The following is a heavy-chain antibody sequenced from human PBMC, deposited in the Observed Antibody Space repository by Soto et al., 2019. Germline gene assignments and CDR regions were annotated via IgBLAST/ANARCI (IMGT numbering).Heavy chain of an antibody. D-gene: IGHD2-2*01. CDR1: GGNIERGSYY. Sequence: PQSLTSTVSGGNIERGSYYWSWIRQHPGKGLEWIGYIYYSGSTFYNPSLRSRVTVSVDTSKNQFSLRLTSVTAADTAVYYCARVPDRWGQGTLVTVSS. CDR2: IYYSGST. V-gene: IGHV4-31*03. J-gene: IGHJ5*02. CDR3: ARVPDR.